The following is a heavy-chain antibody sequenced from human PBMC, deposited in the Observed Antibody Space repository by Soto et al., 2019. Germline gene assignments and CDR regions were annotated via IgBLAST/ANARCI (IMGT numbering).Heavy chain of an antibody. D-gene: IGHD2-15*01. CDR1: GGSFSGYY. V-gene: IGHV4-34*01. CDR3: ARAEPWNCSGGSCFSNNWFDP. CDR2: INHSGST. J-gene: IGHJ5*02. Sequence: QVQLQQWGAGLLKPSETLSLTCAVYGGSFSGYYWSWIRQPPGKGLEWIGEINHSGSTNYNPSLKSRVTIPVDTSKNQSSLKLSSVTAADTAVYYCARAEPWNCSGGSCFSNNWFDPWGQGTLVTVSS.